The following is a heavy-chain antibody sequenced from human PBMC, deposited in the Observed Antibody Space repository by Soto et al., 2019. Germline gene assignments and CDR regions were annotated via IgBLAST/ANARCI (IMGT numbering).Heavy chain of an antibody. CDR3: AREIIVLVPAASFPDY. J-gene: IGHJ4*02. Sequence: SENLSLTCTAFGGAISSGDDYWSWIRQPPGKGLEWIGYIYYSGSTYYNPSLKSRVTISVDTSKNQFSLKLSSVTAADTAVYYCAREIIVLVPAASFPDYWGQGTLVTVSS. V-gene: IGHV4-30-4*01. CDR2: IYYSGST. D-gene: IGHD2-2*01. CDR1: GGAISSGDDY.